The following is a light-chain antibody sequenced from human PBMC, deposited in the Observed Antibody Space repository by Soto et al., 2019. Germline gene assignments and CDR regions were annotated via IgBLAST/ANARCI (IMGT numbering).Light chain of an antibody. CDR2: GNS. CDR3: QSYDISLSVSVI. CDR1: SSNIGAGYD. V-gene: IGLV1-40*01. J-gene: IGLJ2*01. Sequence: QSVLTQPPSVSGAPGQRVTISCTGSSSNIGAGYDVQWYQQLPGAAPKLLIFGNSNRPSGVPDRFSGSRSGTSASLAITGLQAEDVADYFCQSYDISLSVSVIFGGGTKVTVL.